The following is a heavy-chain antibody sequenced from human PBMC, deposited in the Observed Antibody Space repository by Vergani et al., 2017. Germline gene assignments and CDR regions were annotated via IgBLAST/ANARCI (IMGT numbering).Heavy chain of an antibody. CDR3: ARLGYCSSSSCLLGWYFDL. CDR1: GGSISNSYSF. J-gene: IGHJ2*01. D-gene: IGHD2-15*01. V-gene: IGHV4-39*07. Sequence: QVQLQESGPGLVKPSETLSLTCTVSGGSISNSYSFWGWIRQTPGKGLEWIGSLYYSGSTYYNPSLKSRVTISVDTSKNHFSLKLSSVSAADTAVYYCARLGYCSSSSCLLGWYFDLWGRGSLVTVSS. CDR2: LYYSGST.